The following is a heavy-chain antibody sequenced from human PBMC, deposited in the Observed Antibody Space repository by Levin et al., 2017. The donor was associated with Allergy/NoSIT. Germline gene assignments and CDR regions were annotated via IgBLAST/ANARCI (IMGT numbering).Heavy chain of an antibody. CDR2: IYPGDSDT. CDR1: GYSFTSYW. J-gene: IGHJ4*02. V-gene: IGHV5-51*01. D-gene: IGHD3-22*01. Sequence: GESLKISCKGSGYSFTSYWIGWVRQMPGKGLEWMGIIYPGDSDTRYSPSFQGQVTISADKSISTAYLQWSSLKASDTAMYYCVRGHDSSGYEVGFDYWGQGTLVTVSS. CDR3: VRGHDSSGYEVGFDY.